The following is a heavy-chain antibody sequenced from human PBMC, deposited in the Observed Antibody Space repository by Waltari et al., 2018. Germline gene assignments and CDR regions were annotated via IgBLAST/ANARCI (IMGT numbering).Heavy chain of an antibody. Sequence: EVQLVESGGGLVKPGGSLRLSCAASGFTFSSYSMNWVRQAPGKGLEWVSSISSSSSYIYYADSVKGRFTISRDNAKNSLYLQMNSLRAEDTAVYYCARDFSETTVTTFDYWGQGTLVTISS. CDR3: ARDFSETTVTTFDY. CDR2: ISSSSSYI. J-gene: IGHJ4*02. CDR1: GFTFSSYS. V-gene: IGHV3-21*03. D-gene: IGHD4-17*01.